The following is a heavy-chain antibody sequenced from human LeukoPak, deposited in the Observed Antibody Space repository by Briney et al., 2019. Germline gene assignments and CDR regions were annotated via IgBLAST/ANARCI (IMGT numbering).Heavy chain of an antibody. J-gene: IGHJ5*02. CDR3: ARGKYTNWFDP. D-gene: IGHD6-6*01. CDR2: INHSGST. Sequence: SETLSLTCAVYGGSFSGYYWSWIRQPPGKGLEWIGEINHSGSTNYNPSLKSRVTISVDTPKNQFSLKLSSVTAADTAVYYCARGKYTNWFDPWGQGTLVTVSS. CDR1: GGSFSGYY. V-gene: IGHV4-34*01.